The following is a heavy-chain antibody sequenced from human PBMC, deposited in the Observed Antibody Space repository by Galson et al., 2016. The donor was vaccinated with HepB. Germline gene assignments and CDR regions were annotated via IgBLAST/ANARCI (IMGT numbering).Heavy chain of an antibody. CDR1: GFTFRNYG. CDR3: VQGSTAPAV. J-gene: IGHJ6*04. CDR2: ISRSGDST. Sequence: SPRLSCAASGFTFRNYGTTWVRQAPGKGLEVVSSISRSGDSTDYADSVKGRFTISRDNSKNTLSLQMNSLTADDTAIYYCVQGSTAPAVWGKGTTVTVSS. V-gene: IGHV3-23*01. D-gene: IGHD2-2*01.